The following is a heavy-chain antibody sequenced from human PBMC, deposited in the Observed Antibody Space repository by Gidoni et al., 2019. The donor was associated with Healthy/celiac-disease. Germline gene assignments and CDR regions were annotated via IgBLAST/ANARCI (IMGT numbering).Heavy chain of an antibody. D-gene: IGHD2-15*01. V-gene: IGHV3-30-3*01. CDR3: ARDGGYCSGGSCYSADYFDY. CDR2: ISYDGSNK. J-gene: IGHJ4*02. Sequence: QVQLVESGGGVVQPGRSLRLSCAASGFTFSSYAMHWGRQAPGKGLEWVAVISYDGSNKYYADSVKGRFTISRDNSKNTLYLQMNSLRAEDTAVYYCARDGGYCSGGSCYSADYFDYWGQGTLVTVSS. CDR1: GFTFSSYA.